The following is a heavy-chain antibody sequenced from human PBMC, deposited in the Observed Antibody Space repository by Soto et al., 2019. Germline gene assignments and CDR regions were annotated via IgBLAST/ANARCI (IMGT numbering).Heavy chain of an antibody. D-gene: IGHD6-13*01. CDR3: ARERVVSSSWYYYYGMDV. CDR1: GDSVSSNSAA. V-gene: IGHV6-1*01. Sequence: SQTLSLTCAISGDSVSSNSAAWNWIRQSPSRGLEWLGRTYYRSKWYNDYAVSVKSRITINPDTSKNQFPLQLNSVTPEDTAVYYCARERVVSSSWYYYYGMDVWGQGTTVTVSS. J-gene: IGHJ6*02. CDR2: TYYRSKWYN.